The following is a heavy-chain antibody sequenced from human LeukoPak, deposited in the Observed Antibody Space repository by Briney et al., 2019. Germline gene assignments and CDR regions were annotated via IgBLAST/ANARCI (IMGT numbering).Heavy chain of an antibody. CDR1: GDSVSSNSAS. CDR2: TYYRSKWYN. CDR3: ARGFPRYFDL. D-gene: IGHD2-21*01. V-gene: IGHV6-1*01. J-gene: IGHJ2*01. Sequence: SQTLSLTCAISGDSVSSNSASWNWIRQCPSRGLEWLGRTYYRSKWYNDYAVSVKSRININPDTSKNQFSLQLNSVTPEDTAVYYCARGFPRYFDLWGRGTLVTVSS.